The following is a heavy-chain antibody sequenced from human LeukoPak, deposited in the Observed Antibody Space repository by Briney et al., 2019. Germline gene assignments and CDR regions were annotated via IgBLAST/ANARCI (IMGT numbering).Heavy chain of an antibody. V-gene: IGHV3-21*06. CDR1: GFTFSSYS. D-gene: IGHD1-26*01. J-gene: IGHJ6*03. CDR3: ARDPYSGNYGAYYYYTDV. Sequence: KTGGSLRLSCAASGFTFSSYSMNWVRQAPGKGLEWVSSISSSSSYIYYADSVKGRFTISRDNAKNSLYLQMDSLRAEDTAEYYCARDPYSGNYGAYYYYTDVWGKGTTVTVSS. CDR2: ISSSSSYI.